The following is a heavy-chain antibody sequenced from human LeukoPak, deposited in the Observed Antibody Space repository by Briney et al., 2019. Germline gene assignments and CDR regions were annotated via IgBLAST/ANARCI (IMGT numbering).Heavy chain of an antibody. J-gene: IGHJ4*02. D-gene: IGHD4/OR15-4a*01. CDR1: GFTFSSYW. V-gene: IGHV3-7*01. Sequence: GGSLRLSCAASGFTFSSYWMSWVRQAPGKGLEWVANIKQDGSEKYYVDSVKGRFIISRDDAKKSVYLQMNSLRAEDTAVYYCARDWRAMTVAYWGQGTLVTVFS. CDR3: ARDWRAMTVAY. CDR2: IKQDGSEK.